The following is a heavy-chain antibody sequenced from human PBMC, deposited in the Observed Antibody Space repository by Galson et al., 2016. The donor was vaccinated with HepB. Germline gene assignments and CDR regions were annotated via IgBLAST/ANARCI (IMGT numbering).Heavy chain of an antibody. CDR1: GGTFSTHA. CDR2: IIPVFGTA. D-gene: IGHD2-15*01. V-gene: IGHV1-69*13. CDR3: AKGAEGDVVPFWYFDL. J-gene: IGHJ2*01. Sequence: SVKVSCKASGGTFSTHAISWVRQAPGQGLEWMGGIIPVFGTANYAQKFRARLTITADESTSTAYMELSSLRSEDTAVYYCAKGAEGDVVPFWYFDLWGRGTLVTISS.